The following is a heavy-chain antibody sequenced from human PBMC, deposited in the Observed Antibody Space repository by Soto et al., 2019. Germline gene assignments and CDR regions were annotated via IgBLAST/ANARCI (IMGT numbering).Heavy chain of an antibody. CDR2: ISWNSGSI. V-gene: IGHV3-9*01. Sequence: GGSLRLSCAASGFTFDDYAMHWVRQAPGKGLEWVSGISWNSGSIGYADSVKGRFTISRDNAKNSLYLQMNSLRAEDTALYYCASDWQGAFDIWGQGTMVTVSS. CDR3: ASDWQGAFDI. J-gene: IGHJ3*02. CDR1: GFTFDDYA.